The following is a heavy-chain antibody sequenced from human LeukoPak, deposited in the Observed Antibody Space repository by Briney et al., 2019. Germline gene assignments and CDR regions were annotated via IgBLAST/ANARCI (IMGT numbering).Heavy chain of an antibody. Sequence: SETLSLTCTVSGGSISSYYWSWIRQPPGKGLVWIGYIHYSGSTNYNPSLKSRVTVSVDTSNSQFSLKLSSVTAADTAVYYCARVSWFPGTSYYYVDVWGKGTTVTVSS. CDR3: ARVSWFPGTSYYYVDV. CDR2: IHYSGST. CDR1: GGSISSYY. D-gene: IGHD1-1*01. V-gene: IGHV4-59*01. J-gene: IGHJ6*03.